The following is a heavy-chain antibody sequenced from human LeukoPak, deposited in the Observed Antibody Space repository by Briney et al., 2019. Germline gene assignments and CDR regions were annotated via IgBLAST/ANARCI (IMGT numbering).Heavy chain of an antibody. CDR3: ARVPRIEAGATGDWFDP. Sequence: SQTLSLTCTASGGSIRSGTDYWSWIRQPPGKGLEWIGFIYYSGSTNYNPSLKSRVTISVDTSKNQFFLNLRSVTAADTAVYYCARVPRIEAGATGDWFDPWGQGTVVTVSS. CDR2: IYYSGST. V-gene: IGHV4-61*01. D-gene: IGHD6-13*01. CDR1: GGSIRSGTDY. J-gene: IGHJ5*02.